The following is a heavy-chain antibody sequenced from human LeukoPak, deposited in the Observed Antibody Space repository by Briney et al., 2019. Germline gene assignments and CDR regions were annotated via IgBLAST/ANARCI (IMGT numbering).Heavy chain of an antibody. CDR3: ARPAYYYGSGPSWFDP. CDR1: GVCISSSSYY. Sequence: PSETLSLTCAVSGVCISSSSYYWGWIRQPPGKGLEWIGSIYYSGSTYYNPSLKSRVTISVDTSKNQFSLKLSSVTAADTAVYYCARPAYYYGSGPSWFDPWGQGTLVTVSS. CDR2: IYYSGST. D-gene: IGHD3-10*01. J-gene: IGHJ5*02. V-gene: IGHV4-39*01.